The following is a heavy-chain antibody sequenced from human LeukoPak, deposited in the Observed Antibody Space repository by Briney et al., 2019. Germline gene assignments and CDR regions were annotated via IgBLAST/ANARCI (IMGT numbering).Heavy chain of an antibody. D-gene: IGHD6-13*01. Sequence: PSETLSLTCTVSGGSISSSSYYWGWVRQPPGKGLEWIGSIYYSGSTYYNPSLKSRVTISVDTSKNQFSLKLSSVTAADTAVYYCARRGFSSSWYHPNGGNWFDPWGQGTLVTVSS. CDR3: ARRGFSSSWYHPNGGNWFDP. V-gene: IGHV4-39*01. CDR2: IYYSGST. CDR1: GGSISSSSYY. J-gene: IGHJ5*02.